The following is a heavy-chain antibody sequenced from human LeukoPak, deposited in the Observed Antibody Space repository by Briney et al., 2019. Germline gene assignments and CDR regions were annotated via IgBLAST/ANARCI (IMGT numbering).Heavy chain of an antibody. Sequence: PGGSLRLSCAASGFTFRSYAMSWVRQAPGKGLEWVSGISGSGGSTYYADSVKGRFTISRDNSKNTLYLQMNSLRAEDTAVYYCARVYDCSSTSCYTLHGMDVWGQGTTVTVSS. V-gene: IGHV3-23*01. CDR2: ISGSGGST. CDR3: ARVYDCSSTSCYTLHGMDV. D-gene: IGHD2-2*02. J-gene: IGHJ6*02. CDR1: GFTFRSYA.